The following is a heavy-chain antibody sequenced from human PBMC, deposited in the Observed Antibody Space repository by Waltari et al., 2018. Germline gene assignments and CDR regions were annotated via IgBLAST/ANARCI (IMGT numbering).Heavy chain of an antibody. Sequence: EVQLVESGGGLVQPGGSLRLSCAASGFTFKNFAMSWVRQAPGKGLEGVSTMTESGDTFYADSVNGRFATARDNYKNTLCLQMNSLRAEDTAVYYCAKRWAIYYFEYWGQGNLVTVSS. J-gene: IGHJ4*02. V-gene: IGHV3-23*04. CDR2: MTESGDT. CDR3: AKRWAIYYFEY. D-gene: IGHD3-9*01. CDR1: GFTFKNFA.